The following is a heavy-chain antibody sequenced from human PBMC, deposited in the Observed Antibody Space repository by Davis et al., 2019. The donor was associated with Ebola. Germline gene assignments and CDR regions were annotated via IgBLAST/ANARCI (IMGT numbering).Heavy chain of an antibody. Sequence: GESLKISCAASGFTFSGSAMHWVRQASGKGLEWVGRIRSKANSYATAYAASVKGRFTISRDDSKNTAYLQMNSLKTEDPAVYYCTVTTTHDDYWGQGTLVTVSS. D-gene: IGHD4-11*01. CDR2: IRSKANSYAT. CDR3: TVTTTHDDY. V-gene: IGHV3-73*01. J-gene: IGHJ4*02. CDR1: GFTFSGSA.